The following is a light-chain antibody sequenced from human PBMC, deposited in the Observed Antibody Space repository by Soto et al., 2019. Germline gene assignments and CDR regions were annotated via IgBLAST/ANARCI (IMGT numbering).Light chain of an antibody. CDR2: GAS. CDR1: QSVGSN. Sequence: EIVMTQSPDTLSVSPGERATLSCRASQSVGSNLAWYQQKPGQAPRLLIYGASTRAAGIPVRISGSGSGTEFTLTISSLQSEDFAVYYCQQYNDWVTFGGGTRVVI. J-gene: IGKJ4*01. V-gene: IGKV3D-15*01. CDR3: QQYNDWVT.